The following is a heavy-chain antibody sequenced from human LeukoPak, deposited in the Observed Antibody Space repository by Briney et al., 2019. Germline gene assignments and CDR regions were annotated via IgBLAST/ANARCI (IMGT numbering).Heavy chain of an antibody. V-gene: IGHV1-18*01. Sequence: ASEKVSCKASGYTFTSYGISWVRQAPGQGLEWMGWISAYNGNTNYAQKLQGRVTMTTDTSTSTAYMELRSLRSDDTAVYYCARVTGSSSRGAFDIWGQGTMVTVSS. CDR1: GYTFTSYG. CDR2: ISAYNGNT. CDR3: ARVTGSSSRGAFDI. J-gene: IGHJ3*02. D-gene: IGHD6-6*01.